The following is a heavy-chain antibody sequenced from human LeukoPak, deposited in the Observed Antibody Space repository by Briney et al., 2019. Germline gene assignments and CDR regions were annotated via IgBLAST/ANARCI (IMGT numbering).Heavy chain of an antibody. J-gene: IGHJ3*02. CDR2: INWNGGST. V-gene: IGHV3-20*04. CDR3: ARVRYCSSTSCYFSAFDI. D-gene: IGHD2-2*01. Sequence: GGSLRLSCAASGFIFDDYGMSWVRQAPGKGLEWVSGINWNGGSTGYVDSVKGRFTISRDNAENSLYLQMNSLRAEDTALYYCARVRYCSSTSCYFSAFDIWGQGTMVTVSS. CDR1: GFIFDDYG.